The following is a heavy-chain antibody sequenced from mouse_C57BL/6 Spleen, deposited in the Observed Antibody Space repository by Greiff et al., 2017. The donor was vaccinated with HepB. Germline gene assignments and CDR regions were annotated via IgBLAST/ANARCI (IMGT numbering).Heavy chain of an antibody. CDR3: ARGGYDGYSGWFAY. CDR2: INPNNGGT. D-gene: IGHD2-3*01. CDR1: GYTFTDYN. V-gene: IGHV1-18*01. J-gene: IGHJ3*01. Sequence: EVQLQQSGPELVKPGASVKIPCKASGYTFTDYNMDWVKQSHGKSLEWIGDINPNNGGTIYNQKFKGKATVTVDKSSSTAYMELRSLTSEDNAVYDGARGGYDGYSGWFAYWGQGALVTVTA.